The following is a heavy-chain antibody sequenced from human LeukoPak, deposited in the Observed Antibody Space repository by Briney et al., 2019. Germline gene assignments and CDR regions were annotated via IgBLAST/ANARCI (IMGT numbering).Heavy chain of an antibody. CDR3: ARGLVGPDY. V-gene: IGHV3-74*01. Sequence: PGGSLRLSCAASGFTFSSHWMHWVRQAPGKGLAWVSRINNDGSDTTYADSVEGRFTISRDNGKNTLYLQMNSLRVEDTAVYYCARGLVGPDYWGQGTLVTVSS. J-gene: IGHJ4*02. CDR1: GFTFSSHW. CDR2: INNDGSDT. D-gene: IGHD2-8*02.